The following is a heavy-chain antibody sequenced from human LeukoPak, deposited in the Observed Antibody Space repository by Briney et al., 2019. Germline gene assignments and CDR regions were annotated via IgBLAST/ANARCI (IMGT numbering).Heavy chain of an antibody. CDR3: ARLQYSNGYVDY. J-gene: IGHJ4*02. CDR2: IYPDDSDT. CDR1: GYSFTNYW. V-gene: IGHV5-51*01. Sequence: GESLKISCTGSGYSFTNYWIGWVRQMPGKGLEWMGIIYPDDSDTRYRPPFQGQVTISADKSIATAYLQWSSLKASDTAMYYCARLQYSNGYVDYWGQGTLVTVSS. D-gene: IGHD5-18*01.